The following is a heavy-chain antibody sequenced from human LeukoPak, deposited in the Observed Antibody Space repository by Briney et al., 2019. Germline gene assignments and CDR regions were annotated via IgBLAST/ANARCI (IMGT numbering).Heavy chain of an antibody. V-gene: IGHV3-30-3*01. Sequence: GGSLSPSCAALGLTLGNYAMPWVRQAPGKGLGWGAVISFDGTNQYFADSVKGRFTISRDNSKNTLYLQMNSLRAEDTAVYYCAKDPGFTIFGVVDDYWGQGTLVTVSS. D-gene: IGHD3-3*01. CDR2: ISFDGTNQ. CDR1: GLTLGNYA. CDR3: AKDPGFTIFGVVDDY. J-gene: IGHJ4*02.